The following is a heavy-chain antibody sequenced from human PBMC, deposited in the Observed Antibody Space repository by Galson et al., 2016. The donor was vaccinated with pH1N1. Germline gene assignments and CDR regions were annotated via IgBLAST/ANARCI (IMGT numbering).Heavy chain of an antibody. CDR2: INTNTGNP. CDR3: ARSYSSSTSCYGGSYYYYGMDV. CDR1: GYTFTSNA. J-gene: IGHJ6*02. Sequence: SVKVSCKASGYTFTSNAMNWVRQAPGQGLEWMGWINTNTGNPTYAQGFTGRFVFSLDTSVSMAYLQISSLKAEDTAVYYCARSYSSSTSCYGGSYYYYGMDVWGQGTTVTVSS. V-gene: IGHV7-4-1*04. D-gene: IGHD2-2*01.